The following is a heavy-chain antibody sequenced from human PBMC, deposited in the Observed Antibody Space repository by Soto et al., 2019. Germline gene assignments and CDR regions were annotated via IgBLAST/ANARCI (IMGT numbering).Heavy chain of an antibody. D-gene: IGHD6-25*01. J-gene: IGHJ4*02. CDR1: GYTFTSFV. CDR2: ISASNGVT. V-gene: IGHV1-18*01. Sequence: QVQLVQSGAEVKKPGASVKVSCKASGYTFTSFVISWVRQAPGQGLEWMGWISASNGVTNYAQKLQGRVTMTTDTSTNTAYMELRSLRSDDTAVYYCARAEFGVVPAATYIDHWGQGTRVSVSS. CDR3: ARAEFGVVPAATYIDH.